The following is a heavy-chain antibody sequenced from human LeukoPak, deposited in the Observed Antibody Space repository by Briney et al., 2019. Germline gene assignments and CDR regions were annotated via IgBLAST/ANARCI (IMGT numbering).Heavy chain of an antibody. CDR1: GGSISSYY. D-gene: IGHD3-16*01. Sequence: PSETLSLTCTVSGGSISSYYWSWIRQPPGKGLEWIGYIHYSGSTDYNPSLKSRVTISVDTSKNQFSLKLSSVTAADMAVYYCARFLGSGIRYFDYWGQGTLVTVSS. CDR2: IHYSGST. CDR3: ARFLGSGIRYFDY. V-gene: IGHV4-59*01. J-gene: IGHJ4*02.